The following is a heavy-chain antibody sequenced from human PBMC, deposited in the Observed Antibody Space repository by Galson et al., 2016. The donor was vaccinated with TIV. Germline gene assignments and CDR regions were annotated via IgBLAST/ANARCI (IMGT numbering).Heavy chain of an antibody. V-gene: IGHV2-70*11. CDR2: IDWDGDK. CDR3: VRTPYGDSFGWYFDL. D-gene: IGHD4-17*01. CDR1: GFSLNSNGMC. Sequence: PALVTPTQTLTLTCTFSGFSLNSNGMCVSWIRQPPGKALEWLARIDWDGDKYYSTFLQTRLTISKDTSKNQVVLTMTNMDPVGTATYYCVRTPYGDSFGWYFDLWGRGTLVTVSS. J-gene: IGHJ2*01.